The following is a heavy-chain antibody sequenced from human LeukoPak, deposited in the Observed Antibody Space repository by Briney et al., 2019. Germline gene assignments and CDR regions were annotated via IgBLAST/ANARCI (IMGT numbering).Heavy chain of an antibody. Sequence: TFTCYYMXXGRQAPGEGGEWXGWINPNSGGTNYVQKFQGRVTINRDTSISTEYIEVSRLRSDDTPVYYCARVGDWGSPACDYWGQGTLVTVSS. CDR1: TFTCYY. CDR2: INPNSGGT. J-gene: IGHJ4*02. CDR3: ARVGDWGSPACDY. V-gene: IGHV1-2*02. D-gene: IGHD7-27*01.